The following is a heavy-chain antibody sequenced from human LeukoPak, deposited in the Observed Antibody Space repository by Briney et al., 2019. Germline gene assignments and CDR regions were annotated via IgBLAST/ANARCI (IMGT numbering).Heavy chain of an antibody. CDR3: ARAGGYCGRISCPYFFDD. CDR2: ISAYNGNT. D-gene: IGHD2-15*01. J-gene: IGHJ4*02. Sequence: ASVTVSFTASGYTFTIYGISWVRQAPGQGLEWMGWISAYNGNTNYAQKLQGRVTMTRNTSISTAYMELSSLRSEDTAVYYCARAGGYCGRISCPYFFDDWGQGSLVAVSS. V-gene: IGHV1-18*01. CDR1: GYTFTIYG.